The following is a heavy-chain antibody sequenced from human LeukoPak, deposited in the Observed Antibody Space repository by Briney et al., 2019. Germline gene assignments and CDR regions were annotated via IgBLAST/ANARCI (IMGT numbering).Heavy chain of an antibody. J-gene: IGHJ4*02. CDR1: GGSISNYY. V-gene: IGHV4-59*01. Sequence: SETLSLTCTVSGGSISNYYWSWIRQPPGKGLEWIGYIYYSGSTNYNPSLKSRVTISVDTSKNQFSLKVSSVTAADTAVYYCARAVWVSGYTYPGLANFDYWGQGTLVTVSS. CDR3: ARAVWVSGYTYPGLANFDY. D-gene: IGHD3-22*01. CDR2: IYYSGST.